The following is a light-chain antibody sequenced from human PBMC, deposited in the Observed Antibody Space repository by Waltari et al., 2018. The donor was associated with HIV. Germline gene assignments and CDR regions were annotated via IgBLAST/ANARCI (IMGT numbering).Light chain of an antibody. CDR2: GNS. CDR3: QSYDSSLSDSRV. CDR1: SSNIGAGYD. Sequence: QSVLTQPPSVSGAPGQRVTISCTGSSSNIGAGYDVHWYQQLPGTAPKLLIYGNSNRPSGVPDRFSGSKSGTSAFLAITGLQAEDEADYYCQSYDSSLSDSRVFGGGTKLTVL. V-gene: IGLV1-40*01. J-gene: IGLJ3*02.